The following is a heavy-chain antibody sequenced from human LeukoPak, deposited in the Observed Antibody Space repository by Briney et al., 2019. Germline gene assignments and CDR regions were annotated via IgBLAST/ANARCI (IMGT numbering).Heavy chain of an antibody. V-gene: IGHV3-23*01. CDR2: ISGRGDRT. Sequence: GGSLRLSCEVSRFSFSSYAMTWFRQAPGKGLEWVSAISGRGDRTSYADSVKGRVTISRDNSKNTLYLQMDSLRAEDTAVYYCAKGSGSHSGNYYVYWGQGTLVTVSS. CDR3: AKGSGSHSGNYYVY. CDR1: RFSFSSYA. D-gene: IGHD1-26*01. J-gene: IGHJ4*02.